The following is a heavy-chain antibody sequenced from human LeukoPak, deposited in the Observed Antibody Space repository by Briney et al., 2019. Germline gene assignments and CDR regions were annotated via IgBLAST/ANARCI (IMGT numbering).Heavy chain of an antibody. CDR2: ISSSSSTI. D-gene: IGHD3-3*01. Sequence: GGSLRLSCAASGFTFSSYSMNWVRQAPGKGLEWVSYISSSSSTIYYADSVKGRFTISRDNAKNSLYLQMNSLRAEDTAVYYCARDREDFWSGYSIDYWGQGTLVTVSS. CDR3: ARDREDFWSGYSIDY. CDR1: GFTFSSYS. V-gene: IGHV3-48*01. J-gene: IGHJ4*02.